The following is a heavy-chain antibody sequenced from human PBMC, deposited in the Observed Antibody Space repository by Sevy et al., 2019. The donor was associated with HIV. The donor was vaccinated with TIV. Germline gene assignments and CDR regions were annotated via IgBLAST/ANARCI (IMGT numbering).Heavy chain of an antibody. CDR2: ISFSSNYT. D-gene: IGHD1-26*01. J-gene: IGHJ4*02. CDR1: GFTFSDNY. CDR3: ARGLVGANLGTDY. Sequence: GGSLRLSCSASGFTFSDNYMNWIRQAPGKGLEWISYISFSSNYTMYADSVTGRFTISRDNAKNSLYLQMNSLRAEDTAVYYCARGLVGANLGTDYWGQGSLVTVSS. V-gene: IGHV3-11*06.